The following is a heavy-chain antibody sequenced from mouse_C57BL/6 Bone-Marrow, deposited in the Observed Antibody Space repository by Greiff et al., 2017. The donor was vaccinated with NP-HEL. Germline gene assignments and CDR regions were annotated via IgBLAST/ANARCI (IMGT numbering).Heavy chain of an antibody. CDR1: GYAFSSSW. J-gene: IGHJ2*01. CDR2: IYPGDGDT. Sequence: VQLVESGPELVKPGASVKISCKASGYAFSSSWMNWVKQRPGKGLEWIGRIYPGDGDTNYNGKFKGKATLTADKSSSTAYMQLSSLTSEDSAVYFCARWGASYYYGSSFDYWGQGTTLTVSS. D-gene: IGHD1-1*01. V-gene: IGHV1-82*01. CDR3: ARWGASYYYGSSFDY.